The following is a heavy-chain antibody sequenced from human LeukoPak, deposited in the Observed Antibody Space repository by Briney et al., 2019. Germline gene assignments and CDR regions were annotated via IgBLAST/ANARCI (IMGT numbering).Heavy chain of an antibody. CDR1: GGSISSSSYY. J-gene: IGHJ4*02. Sequence: SETLSLTCIVSGGSISSSSYYWGWIRQPPGKGPEWIGSIYYSGSTYYNPSLKSRVTISVDTSKNQFSLKLSSVTAADTAVYYCARKRYCSSTSCYFFDYWGQGTLVTVSS. CDR2: IYYSGST. V-gene: IGHV4-39*01. D-gene: IGHD2-2*01. CDR3: ARKRYCSSTSCYFFDY.